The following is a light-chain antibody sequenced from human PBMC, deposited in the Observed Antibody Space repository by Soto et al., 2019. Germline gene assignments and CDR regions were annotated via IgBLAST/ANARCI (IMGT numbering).Light chain of an antibody. CDR1: SSDVGAYNY. V-gene: IGLV2-14*01. Sequence: QSVLSEPAAVSGSPGHSITISCTGTSSDVGAYNYVSWFQQHPGKVPKLMIYEVSNRPSGISDRFSASKSGNTASLTISGLQAEDEADYYCSSYTTSNTQVVFGGGTK. CDR2: EVS. J-gene: IGLJ2*01. CDR3: SSYTTSNTQVV.